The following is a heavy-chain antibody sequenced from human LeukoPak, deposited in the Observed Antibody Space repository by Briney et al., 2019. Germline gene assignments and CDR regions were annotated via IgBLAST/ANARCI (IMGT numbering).Heavy chain of an antibody. Sequence: QAGGSLRLSCAASGFTFSSYSMNWVRQAPGEGLEWVSYISSSSSTIYYADSVKGRFTISRDNAKNSLYLQMNSLRAEDTAVYYCARGIAVADYWGQGTLVTVSS. V-gene: IGHV3-48*01. D-gene: IGHD6-19*01. CDR2: ISSSSSTI. CDR1: GFTFSSYS. J-gene: IGHJ4*02. CDR3: ARGIAVADY.